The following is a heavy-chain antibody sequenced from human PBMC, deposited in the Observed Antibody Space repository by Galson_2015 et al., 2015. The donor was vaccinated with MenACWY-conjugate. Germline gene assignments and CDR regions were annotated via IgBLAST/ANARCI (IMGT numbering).Heavy chain of an antibody. CDR3: ARVVVVAGTHDYFDY. Sequence: SLRLSCAASGFTVSNNYMSWVRQAPGRGLEWMSIIYSGGSTYYADSVKGRFTISRDNSKNTLYLQMNSLRAEDTAVYYCARVVVVAGTHDYFDYWGQGTLVTVSS. CDR1: GFTVSNNY. CDR2: IYSGGST. V-gene: IGHV3-66*01. D-gene: IGHD6-19*01. J-gene: IGHJ4*02.